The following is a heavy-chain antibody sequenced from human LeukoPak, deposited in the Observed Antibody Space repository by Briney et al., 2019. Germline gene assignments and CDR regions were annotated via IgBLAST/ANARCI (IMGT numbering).Heavy chain of an antibody. J-gene: IGHJ3*02. CDR2: IIDSGST. CDR1: GESFSGYY. D-gene: IGHD2-21*02. Sequence: SETLSLTCAVYGESFSGYYWTWIRQPPGTGLEWIGEIIDSGSTNYNSSLKSRVTISVDTSKNQFSLKLSSVTAADTAVYYCARIVVVVTAIHDAFDIWGQGTMVTVSS. CDR3: ARIVVVVTAIHDAFDI. V-gene: IGHV4-34*12.